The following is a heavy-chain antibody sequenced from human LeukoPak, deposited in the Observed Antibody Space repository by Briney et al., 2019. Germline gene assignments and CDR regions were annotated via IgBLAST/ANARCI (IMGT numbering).Heavy chain of an antibody. D-gene: IGHD3-3*01. CDR3: ARDRAWNYFDY. Sequence: GGSMRLSCAASGFTVSSNYMSWVRQAPGKGLEWVAIISNDGSRKYYAHSVEGRFTISRDNSKNTLYLQMDSLRAEDTAVYYCARDRAWNYFDYWGQGTLVTVSS. V-gene: IGHV3-30*03. CDR2: ISNDGSRK. CDR1: GFTVSSNY. J-gene: IGHJ4*02.